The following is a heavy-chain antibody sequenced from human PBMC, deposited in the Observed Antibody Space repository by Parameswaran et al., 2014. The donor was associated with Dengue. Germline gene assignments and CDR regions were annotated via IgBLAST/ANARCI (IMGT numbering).Heavy chain of an antibody. CDR2: IIPILGIA. D-gene: IGHD3-22*01. CDR3: AHTNYYDYNWFDP. J-gene: IGHJ5*02. V-gene: IGHV1-69*02. Sequence: SWVRQAPGQGLEWMGRIIPILGIANYAQKFQGRVTITADKSTSTAYMELSSLRSEDTAVYYCAHTNYYDYNWFDPWGQGTLVTVSS.